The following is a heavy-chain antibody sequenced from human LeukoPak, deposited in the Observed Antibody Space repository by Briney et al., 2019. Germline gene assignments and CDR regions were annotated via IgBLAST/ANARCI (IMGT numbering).Heavy chain of an antibody. V-gene: IGHV3-66*01. D-gene: IGHD2-15*01. Sequence: GGSLRLSCAASGFTVSNNYMSWVRQAPGKGLEWVSVIYSGVSTYYADSVKDRFTISRDNSKNTLYLQMNSLRAEDTAVYYCATVSGGTKPYDYWGQGTLVTVSS. CDR1: GFTVSNNY. J-gene: IGHJ4*02. CDR2: IYSGVST. CDR3: ATVSGGTKPYDY.